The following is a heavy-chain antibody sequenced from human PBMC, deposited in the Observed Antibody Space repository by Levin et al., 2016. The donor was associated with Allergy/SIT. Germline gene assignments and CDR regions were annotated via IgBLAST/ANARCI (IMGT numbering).Heavy chain of an antibody. CDR1: GFTFSLYD. Sequence: GGSLRLSCAASGFTFSLYDMNWVRQAPGKGLEWLSYISSGSRTIFYADSVKGRFTVSRNNVKNSLYLQVNSLRAEDTAVYFCDGSDFWGQGTLVTVSS. D-gene: IGHD2-2*03. V-gene: IGHV3-48*01. J-gene: IGHJ4*02. CDR3: DGSDF. CDR2: ISSGSRTI.